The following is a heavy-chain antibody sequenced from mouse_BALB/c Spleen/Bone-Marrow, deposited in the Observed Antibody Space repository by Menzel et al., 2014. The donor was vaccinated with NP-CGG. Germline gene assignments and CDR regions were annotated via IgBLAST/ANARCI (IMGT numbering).Heavy chain of an antibody. J-gene: IGHJ2*01. CDR1: GYTFSSYW. D-gene: IGHD2-10*01. V-gene: IGHV1-9*01. Sequence: VKLMESGAELMKPGASVKISCKATGYTFSSYWIEWVKRRPGHGLEWIGEILPGSGSTNYNEKFKGKATFTADTSSNTAYMQLSSLTSEDSAVYYCARGAYYGNYFDYWGQGTTLTVSS. CDR3: ARGAYYGNYFDY. CDR2: ILPGSGST.